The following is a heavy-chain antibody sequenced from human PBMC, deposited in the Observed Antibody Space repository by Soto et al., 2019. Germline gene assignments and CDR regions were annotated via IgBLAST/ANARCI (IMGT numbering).Heavy chain of an antibody. Sequence: QVQLQQWGAGLLKPSETLSLTCAVYGGSFSGYYWSWIRQPPGKGLEWIGEINHSGSTNYNPSLKRRVTISVDTSQDPFSRKLSSVTAADTAVYYCARVEAGYCSGGSCYYYYGMDVWGQGTTVTVSS. D-gene: IGHD2-15*01. CDR3: ARVEAGYCSGGSCYYYYGMDV. CDR2: INHSGST. J-gene: IGHJ6*02. CDR1: GGSFSGYY. V-gene: IGHV4-34*01.